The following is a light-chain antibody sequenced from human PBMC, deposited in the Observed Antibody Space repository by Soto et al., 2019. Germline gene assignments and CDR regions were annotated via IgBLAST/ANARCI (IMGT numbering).Light chain of an antibody. J-gene: IGLJ1*01. CDR3: FSYGGIGTNV. Sequence: QSALTQPASVSGSPGQSITISCAGTNSVVGYYNLVSWYQQYPGKAPRLLIYEVSERPSGISNRFSGSKSGNTASLTISGLQAEDEADYFCFSYGGIGTNVFGTGTKSPS. V-gene: IGLV2-23*02. CDR1: NSVVGYYNL. CDR2: EVS.